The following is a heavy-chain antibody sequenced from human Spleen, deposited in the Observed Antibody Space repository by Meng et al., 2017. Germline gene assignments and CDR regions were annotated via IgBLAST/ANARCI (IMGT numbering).Heavy chain of an antibody. Sequence: GGSLRLSGAASGFTVSSKEMSWVRQAPGKGREWVSGIGGSGGNTYYADSVKGRFTISRDNSKNTLYLQMNSLRAEDTAVYYCARDRLTWVTAKSYYYYGMDVWGQGTTVTVS. CDR2: IGGSGGNT. CDR3: ARDRLTWVTAKSYYYYGMDV. CDR1: GFTVSSKE. V-gene: IGHV3-23*01. J-gene: IGHJ6*02. D-gene: IGHD2-21*02.